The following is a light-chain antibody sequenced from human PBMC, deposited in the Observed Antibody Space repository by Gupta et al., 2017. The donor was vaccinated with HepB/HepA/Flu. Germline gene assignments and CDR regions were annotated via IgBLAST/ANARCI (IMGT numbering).Light chain of an antibody. CDR1: QGISNY. V-gene: IGKV1-27*01. CDR2: VAS. Sequence: DIQMTQSPSSLSASVGDRVTIACRASQGISNYLAWYQQKPGKIPRLLIYVASTLHSGVPSRFSGSGSGADFTLTISSLQPEDVATYYCQKYDSAPNTFGGGTKVEIK. CDR3: QKYDSAPNT. J-gene: IGKJ4*01.